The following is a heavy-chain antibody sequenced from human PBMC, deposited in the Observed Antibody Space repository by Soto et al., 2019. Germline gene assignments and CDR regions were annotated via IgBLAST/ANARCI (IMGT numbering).Heavy chain of an antibody. Sequence: GGSLRLSCAASGFTFSSYSMNWVRQAPGKGLEWVSYISSSSSTIYYADSVKGRFTISRDNAKNSLYLQMNSLRAEDTAVYYCARDNWGSSYYFDYWGQGTLVTVSS. CDR2: ISSSSSTI. V-gene: IGHV3-48*04. D-gene: IGHD7-27*01. J-gene: IGHJ4*02. CDR3: ARDNWGSSYYFDY. CDR1: GFTFSSYS.